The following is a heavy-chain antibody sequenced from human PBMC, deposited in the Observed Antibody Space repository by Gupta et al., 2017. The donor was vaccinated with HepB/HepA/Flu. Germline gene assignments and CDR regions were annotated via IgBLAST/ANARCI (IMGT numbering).Heavy chain of an antibody. J-gene: IGHJ4*02. Sequence: EVQLVESGGGLVKPGGSLRLSCAASGFVLSDYTMNGVRQAPGKGLEWVSSISITSSNIYYTDSVKGRFTISRHNANNSLYLQMNRLRADDTAVYVCATSWSSSSGLDNWGQGTLVNVSS. V-gene: IGHV3-21*01. D-gene: IGHD6-6*01. CDR2: ISITSSNI. CDR3: ATSWSSSSGLDN. CDR1: GFVLSDYT.